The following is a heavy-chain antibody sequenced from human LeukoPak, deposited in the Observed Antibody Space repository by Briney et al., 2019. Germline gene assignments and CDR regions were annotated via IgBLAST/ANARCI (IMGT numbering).Heavy chain of an antibody. D-gene: IGHD1-26*01. CDR2: ISSSSSTI. J-gene: IGHJ2*01. V-gene: IGHV3-48*01. CDR1: GFTFSSYS. CDR3: ARVCRRVGASFGGFDL. Sequence: PGGSLRLSCAASGFTFSSYSMNWVRQAPGKGLEWVSYISSSSSTIYYADSVKGRFTISRDNAKNSLYLQMNSLRAEDTAVYYCARVCRRVGASFGGFDLWGRGTLVTVSS.